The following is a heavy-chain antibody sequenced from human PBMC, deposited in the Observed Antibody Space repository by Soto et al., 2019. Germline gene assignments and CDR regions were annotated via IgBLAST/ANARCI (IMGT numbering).Heavy chain of an antibody. CDR2: MNPNSGNT. Sequence: ASVKVSCKASGYTFTSYDINWVRQATGQGLEWMGWMNPNSGNTGYAQKFQGRVTMTRNTSISTAYMELSSLRSEDTAVYYCASGGAAGTSLYYYYGMDVWGQGTTVTVSS. CDR3: ASGGAAGTSLYYYYGMDV. CDR1: GYTFTSYD. D-gene: IGHD6-13*01. V-gene: IGHV1-8*01. J-gene: IGHJ6*02.